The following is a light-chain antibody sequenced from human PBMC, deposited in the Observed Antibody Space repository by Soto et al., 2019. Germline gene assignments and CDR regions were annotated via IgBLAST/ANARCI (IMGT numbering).Light chain of an antibody. CDR3: QQYNNWPPST. Sequence: EIVLTQSPGTLSLSPGARATLSCRASQSVSSNLAWYQQKPGQAPRLLIYGASTRATGIPARFSGSGSGTELTLTITILQSEDFAVYYCQQYNNWPPSTFGQGTKVDIK. V-gene: IGKV3-15*01. CDR1: QSVSSN. J-gene: IGKJ1*01. CDR2: GAS.